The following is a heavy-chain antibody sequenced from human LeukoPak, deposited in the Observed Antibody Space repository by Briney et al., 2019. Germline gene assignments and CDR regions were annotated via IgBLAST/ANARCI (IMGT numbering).Heavy chain of an antibody. CDR1: GGSISSYY. Sequence: SETLSLTCTVSGGSISSYYWSWIRQPPGKGLEWIGYIYYSGSTNYNPSLKSRVTISLDMAKNQFSLKLSSVTAAGTAVYYCARTGQQWLVRQGLFDYWGQGTLVTVSS. D-gene: IGHD6-19*01. J-gene: IGHJ4*02. CDR3: ARTGQQWLVRQGLFDY. CDR2: IYYSGST. V-gene: IGHV4-59*08.